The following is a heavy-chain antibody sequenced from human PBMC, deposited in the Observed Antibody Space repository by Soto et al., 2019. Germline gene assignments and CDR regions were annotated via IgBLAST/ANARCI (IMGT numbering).Heavy chain of an antibody. CDR1: GYTFTSYG. CDR3: ARDEGAVAGTLDWFDP. J-gene: IGHJ5*02. CDR2: ISAYNGIT. V-gene: IGHV1-18*01. D-gene: IGHD6-19*01. Sequence: ASVKVSCKASGYTFTSYGISWVRQAPGQGLEWMGWISAYNGITNYAQKLQGRVTMTTDTSTSTAYMELRSLRSDDTAVYYCARDEGAVAGTLDWFDPWGQGTLVTVSS.